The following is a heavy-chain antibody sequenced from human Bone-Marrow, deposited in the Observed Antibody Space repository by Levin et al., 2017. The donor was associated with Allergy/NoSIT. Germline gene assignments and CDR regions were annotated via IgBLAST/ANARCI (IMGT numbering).Heavy chain of an antibody. CDR3: ARGGRVLEWLLLNYMDV. CDR2: MNPNSGNT. Sequence: GASVKVSCKASGYTFTSYDINWVRQATGQGLEWMGWMNPNSGNTGYAQKFQGRVTMTRNTSISTAYMELSSLRSEDTAVYYCARGGRVLEWLLLNYMDVWGKGTTVTVSS. D-gene: IGHD3-3*01. V-gene: IGHV1-8*01. CDR1: GYTFTSYD. J-gene: IGHJ6*03.